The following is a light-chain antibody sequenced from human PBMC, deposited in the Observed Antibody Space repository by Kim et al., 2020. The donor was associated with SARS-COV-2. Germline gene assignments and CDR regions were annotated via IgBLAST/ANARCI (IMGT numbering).Light chain of an antibody. CDR1: SSNVGSKS. CDR2: STN. Sequence: QSVLTQPPAVSGTPGQGVAIFCSGSSSNVGSKSVNWYQQLPGTAPKLLIYSTNERPSGVPDRFLGSKSGTSASLAISGLQSEDEADYYCAAWDDNLNGVVFGGGTQLPS. J-gene: IGLJ2*01. V-gene: IGLV1-44*01. CDR3: AAWDDNLNGVV.